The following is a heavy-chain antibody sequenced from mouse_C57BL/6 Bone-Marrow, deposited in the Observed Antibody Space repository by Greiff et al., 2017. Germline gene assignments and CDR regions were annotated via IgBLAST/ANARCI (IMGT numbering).Heavy chain of an antibody. D-gene: IGHD2-2*01. CDR2: INPYNGGT. CDR3: ARWGYGYDSDY. V-gene: IGHV1-19*01. CDR1: GYTFTDYY. Sequence: VQLKESGPVLVKPGASVKMSCKASGYTFTDYYMNWVKQSHGKSLEWIGVINPYNGGTSYNQKFKGKATLTVDKSSSTAYMELNSLTSEDSAVYYCARWGYGYDSDYGGQGTTLAVSS. J-gene: IGHJ2*01.